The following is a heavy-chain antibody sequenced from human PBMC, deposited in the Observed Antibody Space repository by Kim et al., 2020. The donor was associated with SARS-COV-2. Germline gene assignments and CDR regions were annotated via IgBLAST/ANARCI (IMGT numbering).Heavy chain of an antibody. CDR1: GFTFSSYG. CDR2: ISYDGSNK. D-gene: IGHD2-21*02. CDR3: ARVPAGGDYPPSFYYYYG. J-gene: IGHJ6*01. V-gene: IGHV3-33*05. Sequence: GGSLRLSCAASGFTFSSYGMHWVRQAPGKGLEWVAVISYDGSNKYYADSVKDRFTISRDNSKNTLDLQMNSLRAEDTAIYYCARVPAGGDYPPSFYYYYG.